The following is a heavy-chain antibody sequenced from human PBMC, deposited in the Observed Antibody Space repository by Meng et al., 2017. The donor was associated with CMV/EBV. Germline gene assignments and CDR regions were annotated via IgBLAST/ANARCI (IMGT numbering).Heavy chain of an antibody. CDR2: IRYDGSNK. V-gene: IGHV3-30*02. J-gene: IGHJ6*02. CDR1: GFTFSSYG. Sequence: GESLKISCAASGFTFSSYGMHWVRQAPGKGLEWVAFIRYDGSNKYYADSVKGRFTISRDNSKNTLYLQMNSLRAEDTAVYYCAKGTRLRGSGMDVWGQGTTVTVS. D-gene: IGHD3-10*01. CDR3: AKGTRLRGSGMDV.